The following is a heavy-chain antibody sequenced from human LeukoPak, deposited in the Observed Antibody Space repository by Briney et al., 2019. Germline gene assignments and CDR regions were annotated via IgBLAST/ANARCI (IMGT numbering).Heavy chain of an antibody. CDR1: GYSFPNYW. CDR2: IYPGDSDT. V-gene: IGHV5-51*01. Sequence: GESLKISCKASGYSFPNYWIGWVRQMPGKGLEWMGIIYPGDSDTKYTPSFEGQVTISDDKSINTVYLQWSSLKASDTAVYYCARRYFGPDGFDFWGQGTQVTVSS. J-gene: IGHJ4*02. D-gene: IGHD2/OR15-2a*01. CDR3: ARRYFGPDGFDF.